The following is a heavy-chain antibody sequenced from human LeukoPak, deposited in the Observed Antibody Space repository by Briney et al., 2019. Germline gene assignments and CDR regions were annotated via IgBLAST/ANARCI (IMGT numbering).Heavy chain of an antibody. Sequence: GGSLRLSCAASGSTFSSYWMSWVRQAPGKGLEWVANIKQDGSEKYYVDSVKGRFTISRDNAKNSLYLQRNSLRAEDTAVYYFAREISSSSSDYFDYRGLVNLVTVSS. J-gene: IGHJ4*02. CDR2: IKQDGSEK. CDR1: GSTFSSYW. D-gene: IGHD6-6*01. CDR3: AREISSSSSDYFDY. V-gene: IGHV3-7*01.